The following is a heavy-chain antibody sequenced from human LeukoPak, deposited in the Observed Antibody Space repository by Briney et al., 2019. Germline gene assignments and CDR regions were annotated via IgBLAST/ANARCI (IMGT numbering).Heavy chain of an antibody. D-gene: IGHD3-22*01. J-gene: IGHJ3*02. V-gene: IGHV3-21*01. Sequence: SGGSLRLSCAAPGFTFSSYSMNWVRQAPGKGLEWVSSISSSSSYIYYADSVKGRFTISRDNAKNSLYLQMNSLRAEDTAVYYCARDGVDYYDSLDAFDIWGQGTMVTVSS. CDR3: ARDGVDYYDSLDAFDI. CDR2: ISSSSSYI. CDR1: GFTFSSYS.